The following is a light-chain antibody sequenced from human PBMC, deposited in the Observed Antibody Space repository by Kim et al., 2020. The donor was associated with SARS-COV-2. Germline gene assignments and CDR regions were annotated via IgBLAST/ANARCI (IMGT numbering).Light chain of an antibody. CDR3: QHRKSWPLT. Sequence: SLSPGERATLSCRASQNINTYLGWYQQKPGQTPRLLIYDASYRATGIPARFSGSGSGTDFTLTISSLEPEDIAVYYCQHRKSWPLTFGGGTKLEI. CDR1: QNINTY. V-gene: IGKV3-11*01. CDR2: DAS. J-gene: IGKJ4*01.